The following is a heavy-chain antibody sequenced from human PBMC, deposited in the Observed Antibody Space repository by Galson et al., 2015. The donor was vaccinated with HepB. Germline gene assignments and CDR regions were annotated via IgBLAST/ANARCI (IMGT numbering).Heavy chain of an antibody. Sequence: SLRLSCAATGFTFSRYSMNWVRQAPGKGLECVSYISSSSSTIYYADSVKGRFTISRENAKNSLYLQMNSLRAEDTAVYYCARGSSGYDYWGQGILVTVSS. D-gene: IGHD3-22*01. V-gene: IGHV3-48*04. CDR1: GFTFSRYS. CDR3: ARGSSGYDY. CDR2: ISSSSSTI. J-gene: IGHJ4*02.